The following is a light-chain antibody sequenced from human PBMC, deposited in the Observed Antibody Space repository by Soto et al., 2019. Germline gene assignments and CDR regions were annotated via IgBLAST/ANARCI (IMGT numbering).Light chain of an antibody. J-gene: IGLJ3*02. CDR2: DVS. Sequence: ALTQPASLSGSPGQSITISCTGTSSDIGAYNYVSWYQQHPGKAPKLMIYDVSKRPSGVPDRFSGSKSGNTASLTISGLQAEDEADYYCCSYAGSYTWVFGGGTQLTVL. CDR1: SSDIGAYNY. V-gene: IGLV2-11*01. CDR3: CSYAGSYTWV.